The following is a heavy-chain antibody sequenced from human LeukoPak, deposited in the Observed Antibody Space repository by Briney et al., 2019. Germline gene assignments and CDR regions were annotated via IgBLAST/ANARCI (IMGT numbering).Heavy chain of an antibody. J-gene: IGHJ5*02. D-gene: IGHD3-22*01. CDR2: IYYSGSA. CDR1: GGSISSYY. Sequence: SETLFLTCTVSGGSISSYYWSWIRQPPGKGLEWIGYIYYSGSANYNPSLKSRVTISVDTSKNQFSLKLSSVTAADTAVYYCARHLLSWGYYDSSGTPLDWFDPWGQGTLVTVSS. V-gene: IGHV4-59*08. CDR3: ARHLLSWGYYDSSGTPLDWFDP.